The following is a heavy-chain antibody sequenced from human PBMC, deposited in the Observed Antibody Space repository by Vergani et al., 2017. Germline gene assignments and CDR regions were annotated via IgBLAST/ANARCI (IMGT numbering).Heavy chain of an antibody. CDR3: ARERYDSSGLLATPVGY. J-gene: IGHJ4*02. V-gene: IGHV4-61*08. D-gene: IGHD3-22*01. CDR1: GGSISSGGYY. CDR2: IYYSGST. Sequence: QVQLQESGPGLVKPSQTLSLTCTVSGGSISSGGYYWSWIRQPPGKGLEWIGYIYYSGSTNYNPSLKSRVTISVDTSKNQFSLKLSSVTAADTAVYYCARERYDSSGLLATPVGYWGQGTLVTVSS.